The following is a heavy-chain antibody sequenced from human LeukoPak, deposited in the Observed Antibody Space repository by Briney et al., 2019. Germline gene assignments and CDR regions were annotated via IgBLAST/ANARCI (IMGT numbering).Heavy chain of an antibody. Sequence: PSETLSLTCDVSGGSISSGLYSWSWIRQPLGKGLEWIGYIYHTGSTYYNPSLKSRVTISVDTSTNQFSQRLSSVTAADTAVYYCARLQYCSGTSCYWFDPWGQGTLVTVSS. CDR1: GGSISSGLYS. D-gene: IGHD2-2*01. V-gene: IGHV4-30-2*01. J-gene: IGHJ5*02. CDR3: ARLQYCSGTSCYWFDP. CDR2: IYHTGST.